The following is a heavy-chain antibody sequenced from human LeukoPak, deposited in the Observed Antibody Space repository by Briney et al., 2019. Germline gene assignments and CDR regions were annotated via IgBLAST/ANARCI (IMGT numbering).Heavy chain of an antibody. D-gene: IGHD5-18*01. V-gene: IGHV5-51*01. J-gene: IGHJ5*02. CDR3: ARLDVDTDMPNFNWFDP. Sequence: GASLQTSCKGSGYSFTSYWIGWVRQMPGKGLEWMGIIYPGDSDTRYSPSFQGQVTISADKSISTAYLQWSSLKASDTAMYYCARLDVDTDMPNFNWFDPWGQGTLVTVSS. CDR1: GYSFTSYW. CDR2: IYPGDSDT.